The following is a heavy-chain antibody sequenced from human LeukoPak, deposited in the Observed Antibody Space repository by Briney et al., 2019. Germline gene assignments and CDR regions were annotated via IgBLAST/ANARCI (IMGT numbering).Heavy chain of an antibody. CDR3: ASTPSYDFWSGSFFDY. D-gene: IGHD3-3*01. Sequence: GGSLRLSCAASGFTFSSYAMSWVRQAPGKGLEWVAAISGSGGSTYYADSVKGRFTISRDNSKNTLYLQMNSLRTEDTAVYYCASTPSYDFWSGSFFDYWGQGTLVTVSS. CDR2: ISGSGGST. CDR1: GFTFSSYA. J-gene: IGHJ4*02. V-gene: IGHV3-23*01.